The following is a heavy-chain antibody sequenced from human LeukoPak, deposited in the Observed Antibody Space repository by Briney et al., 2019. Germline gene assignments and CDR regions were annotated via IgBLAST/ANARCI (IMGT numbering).Heavy chain of an antibody. CDR1: GGSISSSSYY. D-gene: IGHD5-12*01. Sequence: PSETLSLTSTVSGGSISSSSYYWGWIRQPPGKGLEWIGYIYYSGSTSYNPSLKSRVTISVDTSKNQFSLKLSSVTAADTAVYYCARDGWSIVATTKNLDAFDIWGQGTMVTVSS. V-gene: IGHV4-61*05. J-gene: IGHJ3*02. CDR2: IYYSGST. CDR3: ARDGWSIVATTKNLDAFDI.